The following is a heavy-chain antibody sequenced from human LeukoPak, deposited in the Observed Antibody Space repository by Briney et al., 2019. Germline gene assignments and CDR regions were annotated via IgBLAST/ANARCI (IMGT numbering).Heavy chain of an antibody. V-gene: IGHV1-18*01. Sequence: ASVKVSCKASGYTFTSYGISWVRQAPGQGLEWMGWISAYNGNTNYAQKLQGRVTMTTDTSTGTAYMELRSLRSDDTAVYYCARLGYCSSTSCSERYYKDVWGKGTTVTVSS. CDR3: ARLGYCSSTSCSERYYKDV. D-gene: IGHD2-2*01. CDR2: ISAYNGNT. CDR1: GYTFTSYG. J-gene: IGHJ6*03.